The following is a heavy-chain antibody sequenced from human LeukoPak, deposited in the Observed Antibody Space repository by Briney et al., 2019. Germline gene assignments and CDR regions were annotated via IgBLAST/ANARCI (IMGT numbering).Heavy chain of an antibody. CDR2: IIPIFGTA. V-gene: IGHV1-69*13. CDR1: GGTFSSYA. CDR3: ARGALIEYSSSSLFDY. J-gene: IGHJ4*02. D-gene: IGHD6-6*01. Sequence: ASVKVSCKASGGTFSSYAISWVRQAPGQGLEWMGGIIPIFGTANYAQKFQGRVTITADESTSTAYMELSSLRSEDTAVYYCARGALIEYSSSSLFDYWGQGTLVTVSS.